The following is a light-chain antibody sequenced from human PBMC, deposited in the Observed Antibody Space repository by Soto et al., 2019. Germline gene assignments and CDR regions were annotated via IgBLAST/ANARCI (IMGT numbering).Light chain of an antibody. Sequence: QSALTQPPSASGSPGQSVTISCTGTSSDVGGYNYVSWYQPHPGKAPKLMFYEVSKRPSGVPDRFSGSKSGNTVSLTVSGLQAEDEADYYCSAYAGSNKFVVFGGGTKLTVL. CDR2: EVS. J-gene: IGLJ2*01. CDR3: SAYAGSNKFVV. CDR1: SSDVGGYNY. V-gene: IGLV2-8*01.